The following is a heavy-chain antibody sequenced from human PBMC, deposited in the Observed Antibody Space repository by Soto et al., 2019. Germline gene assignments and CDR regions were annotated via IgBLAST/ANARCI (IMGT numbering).Heavy chain of an antibody. CDR1: GFTVSSKY. J-gene: IGHJ6*04. V-gene: IGHV3-66*01. CDR3: ARDAVLCDGGRCYGVPLDG. D-gene: IGHD2-15*01. CDR2: IQSGGPT. Sequence: EVHLVESGGGLVQPGGSLRLSCAASGFTVSSKYMSWVRQAPGKGLEWVSLIQSGGPTYYADSVKGRFTISRDTSENTLHLQMDSLRAGDTAVYYCARDAVLCDGGRCYGVPLDGWGNGTTVTVSS.